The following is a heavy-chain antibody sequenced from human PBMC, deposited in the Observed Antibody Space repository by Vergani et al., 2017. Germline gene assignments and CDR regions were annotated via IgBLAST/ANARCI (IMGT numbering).Heavy chain of an antibody. D-gene: IGHD6-13*01. CDR1: GGSFSGYY. CDR2: INHSGST. V-gene: IGHV4-34*01. Sequence: QVQLQQWGAGLLKPSETLSLTCAVYGGSFSGYYWSWIRQPPGKGLEWIGEINHSGSTNYNPSLKSRVTISVDTSKNQFSLKLSSVTAADTAVYYCARVGAAGTFNYYYYYGMDVWGQGTTVTVSS. J-gene: IGHJ6*02. CDR3: ARVGAAGTFNYYYYYGMDV.